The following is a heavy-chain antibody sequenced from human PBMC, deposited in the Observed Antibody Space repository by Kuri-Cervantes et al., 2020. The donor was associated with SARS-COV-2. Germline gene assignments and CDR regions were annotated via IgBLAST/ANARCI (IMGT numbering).Heavy chain of an antibody. Sequence: SETLSLTCTVSGDSISNYYWSWVRQPPGKGLEWIGYIYYSGSTNYNPSLKSRVTISVDTSKNQFSLKLSSVTAADTAVYYCARLGYYYGSGSPYFDYWGQGTLVTVSS. CDR3: ARLGYYYGSGSPYFDY. V-gene: IGHV4-59*01. CDR2: IYYSGST. D-gene: IGHD3-10*01. CDR1: GDSISNYY. J-gene: IGHJ4*02.